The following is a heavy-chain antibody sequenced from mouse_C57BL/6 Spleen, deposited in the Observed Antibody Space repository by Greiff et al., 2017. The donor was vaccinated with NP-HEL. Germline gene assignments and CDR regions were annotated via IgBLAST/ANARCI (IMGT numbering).Heavy chain of an antibody. J-gene: IGHJ2*01. Sequence: EESGPGLVKPSQSLSLTCSVTGYSITSGYYWNWIRQFPGNKLEWMGYISYDGSNNYNPSPKNRISITRDTSKNQFFLKLNSVTTEDTATYYCASSDGYPYYFDYWGQGTTLTVSS. D-gene: IGHD2-3*01. CDR3: ASSDGYPYYFDY. V-gene: IGHV3-6*01. CDR1: GYSITSGYY. CDR2: ISYDGSN.